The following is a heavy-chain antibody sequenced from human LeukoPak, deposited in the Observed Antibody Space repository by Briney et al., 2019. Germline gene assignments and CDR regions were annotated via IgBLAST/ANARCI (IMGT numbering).Heavy chain of an antibody. V-gene: IGHV4-39*01. J-gene: IGHJ4*02. CDR1: GGSISSSSYY. D-gene: IGHD1-20*01. Sequence: PSETLSLTRTVSGGSISSSSYYWGWIRQPPGKGLEWIGSIYYSGSTYYNPSLKSRVTISVDTSKNQFSLKLSSVTAADTAVYYCASLGAGNWNVQGEIVEQGTYYFDYWGQGTLVTVSS. CDR3: ASLGAGNWNVQGEIVEQGTYYFDY. CDR2: IYYSGST.